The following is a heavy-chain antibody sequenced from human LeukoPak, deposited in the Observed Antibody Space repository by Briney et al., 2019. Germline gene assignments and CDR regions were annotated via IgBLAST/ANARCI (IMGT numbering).Heavy chain of an antibody. V-gene: IGHV1-46*01. Sequence: ASVKVSCKASGYTFTNYHIYWVRQAPGQGLEWMGMITPSDGSTNYAQKFQGRITMTRDMSTSTVYMELSSLRSEDTAVYYCARVGGWYQYYFDYWGQGTLVTVSS. CDR3: ARVGGWYQYYFDY. CDR1: GYTFTNYH. CDR2: ITPSDGST. D-gene: IGHD6-19*01. J-gene: IGHJ4*02.